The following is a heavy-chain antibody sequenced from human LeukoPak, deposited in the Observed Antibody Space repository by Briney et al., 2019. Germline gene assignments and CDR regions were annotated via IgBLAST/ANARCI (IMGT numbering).Heavy chain of an antibody. Sequence: SVKVSCKASGGTFSSYAISWVRQAPGQGLEWMGGIIPIFGTANYAQKFQGRVTITADESTSTAYMELSSLRSEDTAVYYCARATAMVTVFDYWGQGTLVTVSS. V-gene: IGHV1-69*13. J-gene: IGHJ4*02. CDR1: GGTFSSYA. CDR3: ARATAMVTVFDY. CDR2: IIPIFGTA. D-gene: IGHD5-18*01.